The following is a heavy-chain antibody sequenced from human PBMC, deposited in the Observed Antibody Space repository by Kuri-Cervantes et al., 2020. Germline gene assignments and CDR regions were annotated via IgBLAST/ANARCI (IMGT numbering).Heavy chain of an antibody. V-gene: IGHV3-33*06. D-gene: IGHD3-3*01. J-gene: IGHJ4*02. CDR1: GFTFSSYG. CDR2: IWYDGSNK. CDR3: AKSAIRRNDY. Sequence: LSLTCTASGFTFSSYGMHWVRQAPGKGLEWVAVIWYDGSNKYYADSVKGRFTISRDNSKNTLYLQMNSLRAEDTAVYYCAKSAIRRNDYWGQGTLVTVSS.